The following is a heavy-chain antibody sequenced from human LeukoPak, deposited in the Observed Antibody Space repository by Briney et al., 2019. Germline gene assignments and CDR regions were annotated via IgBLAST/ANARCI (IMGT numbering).Heavy chain of an antibody. CDR2: IYYSGST. Sequence: PSETLSLTCTVSGGSISSYYWGWIRQPPGKGLEWIGSIYYSGSTYYNPSLKSRVTISVDTSKNQFSLKLSSVTAADTAVYYCARAKRDYSNYYCYYMDVWGKGTTVTVSS. CDR3: ARAKRDYSNYYCYYMDV. D-gene: IGHD4-11*01. J-gene: IGHJ6*03. CDR1: GGSISSYY. V-gene: IGHV4-39*01.